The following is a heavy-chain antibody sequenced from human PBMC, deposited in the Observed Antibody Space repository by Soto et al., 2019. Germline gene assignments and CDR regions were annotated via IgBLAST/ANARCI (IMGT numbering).Heavy chain of an antibody. V-gene: IGHV6-1*01. D-gene: IGHD4-17*01. CDR1: GDSVSSNSAA. CDR2: TYYRSKWYN. Sequence: SRTLALPCAISGDSVSSNSAAWNWIRQSASRGLEWLGRTYYRSKWYNYYAVSVKSRITINPDTSKNQVSLQLKAVTPEDPAVYNCASDNPYDEYGDYAGLRFYYDYYYGMDAWGQGTPVTVSS. CDR3: ASDNPYDEYGDYAGLRFYYDYYYGMDA. J-gene: IGHJ6*02.